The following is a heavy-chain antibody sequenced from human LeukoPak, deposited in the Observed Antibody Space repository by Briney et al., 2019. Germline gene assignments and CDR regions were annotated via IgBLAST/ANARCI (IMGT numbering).Heavy chain of an antibody. CDR3: ARGRSNSGSYLYYYYYYYMDV. CDR2: MNPNSGST. Sequence: GASVKVSCKASGYTFTSYDINWVRQATGQGLEWMGWMNPNSGSTGYAQKFQGRVTMTRNTSISTAYMELSSLRSEDTAVYYCARGRSNSGSYLYYYYYYYMDVWGKGTTVTISS. V-gene: IGHV1-8*01. J-gene: IGHJ6*03. D-gene: IGHD3-10*01. CDR1: GYTFTSYD.